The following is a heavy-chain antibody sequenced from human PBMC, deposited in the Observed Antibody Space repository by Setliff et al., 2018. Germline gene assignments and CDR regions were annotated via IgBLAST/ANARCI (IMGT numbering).Heavy chain of an antibody. CDR1: GGSFSGYY. V-gene: IGHV4-34*01. CDR2: INHSGST. CDR3: ARRERLVYYSDY. J-gene: IGHJ4*02. D-gene: IGHD6-19*01. Sequence: SETLSLTCAVYGGSFSGYYWSWIRQPPGKGLEWIGEINHSGSTNYNPSLKSRVTISVDTSKNQFSLELSSVTAADTAVYYCARRERLVYYSDYWGQGTLVTVSS.